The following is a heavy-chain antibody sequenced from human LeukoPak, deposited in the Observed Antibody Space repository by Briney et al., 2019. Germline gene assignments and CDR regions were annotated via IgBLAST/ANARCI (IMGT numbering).Heavy chain of an antibody. V-gene: IGHV4-34*01. D-gene: IGHD2-8*02. Sequence: KPSETLSLTCAVYGGSFSGYYWSWIRQHPGKGLEWIGEINHSGSTNYNPSLKSRVTISVDTSKNQFSLKLSSVTAADTAVYYCARSKIWSNRRGYFDYWGQGTLVTVSS. CDR3: ARSKIWSNRRGYFDY. J-gene: IGHJ4*02. CDR1: GGSFSGYY. CDR2: INHSGST.